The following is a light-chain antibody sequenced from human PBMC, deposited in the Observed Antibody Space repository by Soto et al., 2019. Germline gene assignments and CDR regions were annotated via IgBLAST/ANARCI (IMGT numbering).Light chain of an antibody. CDR1: QSVSTF. CDR2: DAS. Sequence: EIVLTQSPATLSLSPGERATRSCKASQSVSTFLAWYQHKPGQAPRLLIYDASNRATGIPDRFRGSGSGTDFTLTISSLEPEDFALYYCQQGTDWPPGTFGQGTKVDI. CDR3: QQGTDWPPGT. V-gene: IGKV3-11*01. J-gene: IGKJ1*01.